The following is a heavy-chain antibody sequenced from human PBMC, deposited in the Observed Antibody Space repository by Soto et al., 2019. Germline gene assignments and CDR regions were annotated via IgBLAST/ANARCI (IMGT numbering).Heavy chain of an antibody. V-gene: IGHV4-34*01. D-gene: IGHD3-3*01. J-gene: IGHJ4*02. Sequence: SETLSLTCAVYGGSFSGYYWSWIRQPPGKGLEWIGEINHSGSTNYNPSLKSRVTISVDTSKNQFSLKLSSVTAADTAVYYCARASEYYDAGFDYWGQGTLVTVSS. CDR1: GGSFSGYY. CDR2: INHSGST. CDR3: ARASEYYDAGFDY.